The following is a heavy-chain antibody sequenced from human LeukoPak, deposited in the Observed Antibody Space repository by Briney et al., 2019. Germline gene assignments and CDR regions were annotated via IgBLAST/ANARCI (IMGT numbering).Heavy chain of an antibody. CDR2: INHSGST. J-gene: IGHJ4*02. CDR3: ARGGEYGSGSYCKN. D-gene: IGHD3-10*01. V-gene: IGHV4-34*01. Sequence: TWVRQAPGKGLEWIGEINHSGSTNYNPSLKSRVTISVEMSKNQFSLRLTSVTAADTAVYYCARGGEYGSGSYCKNWGQGTLVTVSS.